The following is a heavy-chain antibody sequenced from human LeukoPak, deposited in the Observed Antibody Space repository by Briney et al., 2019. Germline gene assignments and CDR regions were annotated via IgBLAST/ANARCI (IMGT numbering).Heavy chain of an antibody. J-gene: IGHJ6*02. D-gene: IGHD3-10*01. Sequence: TGGSLRFSCAASGFTFSSYGMHWVRQAPGKGLEWVAVIWYDGSNKYYADSVKGRFTISRDNSKNTLYLQMNSLRAENTAVYYCARGLLWYHYGMDVWGQGTTVTVSS. V-gene: IGHV3-33*01. CDR2: IWYDGSNK. CDR3: ARGLLWYHYGMDV. CDR1: GFTFSSYG.